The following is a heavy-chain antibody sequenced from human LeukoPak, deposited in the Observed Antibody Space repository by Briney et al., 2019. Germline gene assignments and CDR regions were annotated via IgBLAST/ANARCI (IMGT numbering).Heavy chain of an antibody. CDR3: ARGRKSAAPYRLYNWFDP. D-gene: IGHD6-6*01. J-gene: IGHJ5*02. V-gene: IGHV4-34*01. CDR2: INHSGST. Sequence: SETLSLTCAVYGGSFSGYYWSWIRQPPGKGLEWIGEINHSGSTNCNPSLKSRVTISVDTSKNQFSLKLSSVTAADTAVYYCARGRKSAAPYRLYNWFDPWGQGTLVTVSS. CDR1: GGSFSGYY.